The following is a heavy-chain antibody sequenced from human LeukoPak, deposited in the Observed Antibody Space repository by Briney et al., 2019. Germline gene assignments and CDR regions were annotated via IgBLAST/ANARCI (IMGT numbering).Heavy chain of an antibody. CDR1: GFTFSSYS. D-gene: IGHD6-13*01. CDR3: ARDSAAAAVYYFDY. CDR2: ISTDGRDK. Sequence: PGGSLRLSCAASGFTFSSYSMNWVRQAPGEGLVWVAVISTDGRDKHYADSVKGRFTISRDNSKSTLYLQMNSLRAEDTAVYYCARDSAAAAVYYFDYWGQGTLVTVSS. V-gene: IGHV3-30*03. J-gene: IGHJ4*02.